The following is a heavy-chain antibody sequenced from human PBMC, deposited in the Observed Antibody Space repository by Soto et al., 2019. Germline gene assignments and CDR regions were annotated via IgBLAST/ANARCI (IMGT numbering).Heavy chain of an antibody. Sequence: SVKVSCKASGGTFSSYAISWVRQAPGQGLEWMGGIIPIFGTANYAQKFQGRVTITADESTSTAYMELSSLRSEDTAVYYCARVGSGELCCYYGMDVWGQGTTVTVSS. CDR1: GGTFSSYA. V-gene: IGHV1-69*13. CDR3: ARVGSGELCCYYGMDV. D-gene: IGHD3-16*01. CDR2: IIPIFGTA. J-gene: IGHJ6*02.